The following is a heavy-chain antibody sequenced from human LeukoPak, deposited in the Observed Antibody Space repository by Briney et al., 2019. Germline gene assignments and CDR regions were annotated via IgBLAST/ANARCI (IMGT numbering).Heavy chain of an antibody. Sequence: SQTLSLTCTVSGDSIISDDYYWSWIRQPPGKGLEYIGCVYYSESTFYNPSLRSRATISADTSKNQFSLRLSSVTAADTAVYYCARGVGDTARIYYFDYWGQGTLVTVSS. CDR2: VYYSEST. CDR1: GDSIISDDYY. D-gene: IGHD5-18*01. V-gene: IGHV4-30-4*01. J-gene: IGHJ4*02. CDR3: ARGVGDTARIYYFDY.